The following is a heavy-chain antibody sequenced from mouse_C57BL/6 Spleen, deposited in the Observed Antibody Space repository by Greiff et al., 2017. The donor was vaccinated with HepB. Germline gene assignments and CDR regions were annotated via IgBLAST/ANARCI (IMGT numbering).Heavy chain of an antibody. CDR3: ARPHYYGSSYSWFAY. CDR2: IYPSDSET. D-gene: IGHD1-1*01. V-gene: IGHV1-61*01. Sequence: QVQLKQPGAELVRPGSSVKLSCKASGYTFTSYWMDWVKQRPGQGLEWIGNIYPSDSETHYNQKFKDKATLTVDKSSSTAYMQLSSLTSEDSAVYYCARPHYYGSSYSWFAYWGQGTLVTVSA. J-gene: IGHJ3*01. CDR1: GYTFTSYW.